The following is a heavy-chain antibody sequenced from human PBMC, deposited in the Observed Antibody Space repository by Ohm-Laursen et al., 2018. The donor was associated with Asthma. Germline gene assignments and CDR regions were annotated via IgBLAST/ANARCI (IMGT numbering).Heavy chain of an antibody. CDR2: IKQDGSEK. J-gene: IGHJ4*02. CDR1: GFTFSGDW. Sequence: SLRLSCSASGFTFSGDWMTWVRQAPGKGLEWVANIKQDGSEKHYLDSVKGRFTISRDNAKSSLYLQMNNLRDEDTAVYYCARADSSNWDFDYWGPGTQVTVSS. CDR3: ARADSSNWDFDY. V-gene: IGHV3-7*01. D-gene: IGHD6-13*01.